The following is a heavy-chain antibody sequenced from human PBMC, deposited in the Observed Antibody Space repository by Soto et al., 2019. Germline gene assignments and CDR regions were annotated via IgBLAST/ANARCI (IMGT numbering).Heavy chain of an antibody. CDR1: GFTFSSYS. CDR3: ASVQLERPAYYYGMDV. D-gene: IGHD1-1*01. CDR2: ISSSSSYI. J-gene: IGHJ6*02. V-gene: IGHV3-21*01. Sequence: EVQLVESGGGLVKPGGSLRLSCAASGFTFSSYSMNWVRQAPGKGLEWVSSISSSSSYIYYADSVKGRFTISRDNAKNXLYLQRNSLRAEDTAVYYCASVQLERPAYYYGMDVWGQGTTVTVSS.